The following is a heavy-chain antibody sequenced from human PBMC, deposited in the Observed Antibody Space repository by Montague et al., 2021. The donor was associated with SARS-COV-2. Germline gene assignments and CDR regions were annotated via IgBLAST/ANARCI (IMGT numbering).Heavy chain of an antibody. CDR3: AREKADFWSGLNGWFDP. Sequence: SETLSLTCAVHGGSFSTYSWNWIRQPPGKGLEWIGEIHHGGSTNYNPSLKSRVTISVDTSKNQFSLKLSSVTAADTAVYYCAREKADFWSGLNGWFDPWGQGTLVTVSS. V-gene: IGHV4-34*01. D-gene: IGHD3-3*01. J-gene: IGHJ5*02. CDR2: IHHGGST. CDR1: GGSFSTYS.